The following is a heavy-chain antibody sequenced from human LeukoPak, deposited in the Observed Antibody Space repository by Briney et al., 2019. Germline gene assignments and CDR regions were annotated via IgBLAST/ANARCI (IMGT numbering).Heavy chain of an antibody. CDR3: ARVNLRGSQYNWFDP. CDR2: ITPIIDSA. Sequence: ASEKVSCKASGGTLNSHTFSWVRQAPGQGLEWMGRITPIIDSAKYAQNFQDRVSITADKSTSTVYLELSSLRSEDTAVYFCARVNLRGSQYNWFDPWGQGTLVTVSS. D-gene: IGHD1-26*01. V-gene: IGHV1-69*08. J-gene: IGHJ5*02. CDR1: GGTLNSHT.